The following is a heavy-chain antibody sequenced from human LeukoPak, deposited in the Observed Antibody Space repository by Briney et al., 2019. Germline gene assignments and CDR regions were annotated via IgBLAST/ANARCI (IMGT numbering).Heavy chain of an antibody. CDR1: GCTFSNYG. J-gene: IGHJ4*02. D-gene: IGHD3-10*01. Sequence: PGRSLRLSYAASGCTFSNYGMHWVRQAPGKGLEGVAVILYDGSTTYYGDSVKGRFTISRDNSKNTLYLQMNSPRAEDTAVYYCAKGRYYFYGSGSYYLDNWGQGTLVTVSS. CDR2: ILYDGSTT. CDR3: AKGRYYFYGSGSYYLDN. V-gene: IGHV3-30*18.